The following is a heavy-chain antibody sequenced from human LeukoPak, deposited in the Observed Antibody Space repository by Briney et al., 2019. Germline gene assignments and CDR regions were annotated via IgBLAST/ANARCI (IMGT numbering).Heavy chain of an antibody. Sequence: ASVKVSCKASGYTFTGYYMHWVREAAGQGLEWMGWINPNSGGTNYAQKFQGRVTMTRDTSISTAYMELSRLRSDDTAVYYCARGLYSYYYGSGSYWAFDYWGQGTLVTVSS. CDR2: INPNSGGT. J-gene: IGHJ4*02. V-gene: IGHV1-2*02. CDR1: GYTFTGYY. D-gene: IGHD3-10*01. CDR3: ARGLYSYYYGSGSYWAFDY.